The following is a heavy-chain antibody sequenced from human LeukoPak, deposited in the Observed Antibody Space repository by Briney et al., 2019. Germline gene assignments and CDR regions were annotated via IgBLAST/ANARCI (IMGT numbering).Heavy chain of an antibody. J-gene: IGHJ4*02. CDR2: INSDGSST. V-gene: IGHV3-74*01. CDR1: GFPFSSYW. Sequence: PGGSLSLSCTASGFPFSSYWMTWVRQAPGKGLVWVSRINSDGSSTSYADSVKGRFTISRDNTKNTLNLQMNSLRAEDTAMYYCATSRTFDYWGQGTLVTVSS. CDR3: ATSRTFDY. D-gene: IGHD1-1*01.